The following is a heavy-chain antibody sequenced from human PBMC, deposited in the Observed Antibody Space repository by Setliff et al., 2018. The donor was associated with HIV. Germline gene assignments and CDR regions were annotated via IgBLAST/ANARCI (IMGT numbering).Heavy chain of an antibody. Sequence: GGSLRLSCAASGFTFRNHGMHWVRQAPGKGLEWVAFIRLDGSDKFYADSVKGRFTISRDNSKNTLFLQMNSLRSEDTAVYYCAKEDQRVTSVDYWGQGTPVTVSS. D-gene: IGHD2-2*01. CDR1: GFTFRNHG. CDR2: IRLDGSDK. J-gene: IGHJ4*02. V-gene: IGHV3-30*02. CDR3: AKEDQRVTSVDY.